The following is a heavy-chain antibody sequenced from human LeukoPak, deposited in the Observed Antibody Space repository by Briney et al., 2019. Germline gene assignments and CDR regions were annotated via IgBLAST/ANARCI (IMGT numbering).Heavy chain of an antibody. Sequence: GASVKVSCKASGYTFTSYGISWVRQAPGQGLEWMGWISAYNGNTNYAQKLQGRVTMTTDTSTSTAYMELRSLRSDDTAVYYCKGQLLTQRGTDAFDIWGQGTMVTVSS. CDR2: ISAYNGNT. D-gene: IGHD2-2*01. CDR3: KGQLLTQRGTDAFDI. CDR1: GYTFTSYG. J-gene: IGHJ3*02. V-gene: IGHV1-18*01.